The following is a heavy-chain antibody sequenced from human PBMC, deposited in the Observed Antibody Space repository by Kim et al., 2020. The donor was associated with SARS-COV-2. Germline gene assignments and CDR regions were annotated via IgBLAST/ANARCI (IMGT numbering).Heavy chain of an antibody. CDR3: ARVARHHYPTDY. Sequence: NYAQKFQGRVTITADKSTSTAYMELSSLRSEDTAVYYCARVARHHYPTDYWGQGTLVTVSS. D-gene: IGHD3-10*01. J-gene: IGHJ4*02. V-gene: IGHV1-69*04.